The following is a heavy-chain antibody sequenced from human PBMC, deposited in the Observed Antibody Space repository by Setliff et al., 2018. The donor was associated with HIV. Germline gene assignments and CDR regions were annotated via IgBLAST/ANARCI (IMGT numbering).Heavy chain of an antibody. CDR1: GYNFTDYD. D-gene: IGHD3-3*02. CDR3: ARGTAARPASVLEFLEWLFPNWFDP. CDR2: MNPNNGNT. V-gene: IGHV1-8*02. Sequence: ASVKVPCKASGYNFTDYDINRVRQATGQGLEWMGWMNPNNGNTGYAEKFQGRVTMTRDTSISTAYMELSSLRSDDTAVYYRARGTAARPASVLEFLEWLFPNWFDPWGQGTLVTVSS. J-gene: IGHJ5*02.